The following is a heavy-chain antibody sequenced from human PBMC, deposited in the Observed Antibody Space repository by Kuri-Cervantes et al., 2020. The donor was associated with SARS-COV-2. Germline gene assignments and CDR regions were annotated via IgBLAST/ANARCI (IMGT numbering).Heavy chain of an antibody. CDR1: GLSFGNSV. V-gene: IGHV3-23*01. D-gene: IGHD6-13*01. Sequence: GESLKISCSASGLSFGNSVMHWVRQAPGKGLEWVSTISNSGGSTYYADSVKGRFTISRDNSKNTLYLQMNSLRADDTAVYYCAKSMSIAAPASDYWGQGTLVTVSS. CDR2: ISNSGGST. CDR3: AKSMSIAAPASDY. J-gene: IGHJ4*02.